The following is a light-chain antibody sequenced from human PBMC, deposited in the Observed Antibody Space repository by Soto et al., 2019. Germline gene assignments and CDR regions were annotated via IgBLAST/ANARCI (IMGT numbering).Light chain of an antibody. V-gene: IGLV2-14*01. Sequence: QSALTQPASVSGSPGQSITISCTGTSSDVGGYNYVSWYQQHPGKAPKLMIYDVNNRPSGVSNRFSGSKSGNTASLTISGLQAGDGADYYWSLYTGSSTYVVFGGGTKLTVL. CDR1: SSDVGGYNY. J-gene: IGLJ2*01. CDR2: DVN. CDR3: SLYTGSSTYVV.